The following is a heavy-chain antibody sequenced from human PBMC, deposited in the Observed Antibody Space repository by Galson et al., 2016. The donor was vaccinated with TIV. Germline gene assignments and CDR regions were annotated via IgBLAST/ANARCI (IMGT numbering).Heavy chain of an antibody. J-gene: IGHJ4*02. V-gene: IGHV3-7*01. Sequence: SLRLSCAASGFIFGDYWMSWVRQAPGKGLEWVANIKEDGSEKYYVDSVTGRFTVSRDNAKESLFLQMDSLRVEDTAVYYCARVSSWYYVDFWGKGVLVTVSS. CDR2: IKEDGSEK. CDR3: ARVSSWYYVDF. CDR1: GFIFGDYW. D-gene: IGHD6-13*01.